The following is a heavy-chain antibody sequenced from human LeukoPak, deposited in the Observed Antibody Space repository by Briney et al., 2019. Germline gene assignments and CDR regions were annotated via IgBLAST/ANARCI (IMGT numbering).Heavy chain of an antibody. D-gene: IGHD5-24*01. Sequence: GESLKISCKGSGYSFTSYWIGWVRQMPGKSLEWMGTIYPGDSDTRYSPSFQGQVTISADKSSSTAYLQWSSLKASDTAMYYCARQGRDGYNPIDYWGQGTLVTVSS. CDR1: GYSFTSYW. V-gene: IGHV5-51*01. CDR3: ARQGRDGYNPIDY. CDR2: IYPGDSDT. J-gene: IGHJ4*02.